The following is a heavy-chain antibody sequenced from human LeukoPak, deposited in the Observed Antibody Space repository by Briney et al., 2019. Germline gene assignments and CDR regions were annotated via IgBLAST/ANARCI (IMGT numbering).Heavy chain of an antibody. CDR3: ARSMGD. D-gene: IGHD1-26*01. V-gene: IGHV4-4*07. CDR2: IYASGRT. CDR1: GDSISSYY. J-gene: IGHJ4*02. Sequence: SETLSLTCSVSGDSISSYYWSWIRQPAGKGLEWIGRIYASGRTNYTPSLRSRFTMSVDTYKNQFSLKLSSVTAADTAVYYSARSMGDWGQGTLVTVSS.